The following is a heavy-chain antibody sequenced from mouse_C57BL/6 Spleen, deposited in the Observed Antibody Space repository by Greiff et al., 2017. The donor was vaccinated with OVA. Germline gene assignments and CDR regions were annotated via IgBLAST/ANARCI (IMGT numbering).Heavy chain of an antibody. CDR1: GYSFTGYY. D-gene: IGHD5-1*01. CDR2: INPSTGGT. V-gene: IGHV1-42*01. J-gene: IGHJ4*01. Sequence: EVQLQQSGPELVKPGASVKISCKASGYSFTGYYMNWVKQSPEKSLEWIGEINPSTGGTTYTQKFKAQATLTVDKSSSTAYMQLKSLTSEDSAVYYCARSPYGYAMDHWGQGTSVTVSS. CDR3: ARSPYGYAMDH.